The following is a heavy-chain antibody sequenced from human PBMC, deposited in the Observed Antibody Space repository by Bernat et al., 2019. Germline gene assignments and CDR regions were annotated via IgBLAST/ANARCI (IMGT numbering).Heavy chain of an antibody. J-gene: IGHJ4*02. CDR2: ISSSSSYI. Sequence: VQLVESGGGLVKPGGSLRLSCAASGFTFSSYSMNWVRQAPGKGLEWVSSISSSSSYIYYADSVKGRFTISRDNAKNSLYLQMNSLRAEDTAVYYCARYYYDSSGYYYLSTVSDYWGQGTLVTVSS. CDR3: ARYYYDSSGYYYLSTVSDY. V-gene: IGHV3-21*01. D-gene: IGHD3-22*01. CDR1: GFTFSSYS.